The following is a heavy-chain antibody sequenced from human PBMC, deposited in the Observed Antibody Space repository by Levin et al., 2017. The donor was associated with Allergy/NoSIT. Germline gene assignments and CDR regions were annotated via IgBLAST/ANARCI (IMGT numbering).Heavy chain of an antibody. J-gene: IGHJ6*02. V-gene: IGHV3-23*01. CDR2: ISGSGGST. D-gene: IGHD3-10*01. CDR1: GFTFSSYA. Sequence: GESLKISCAASGFTFSSYAMSWVRQAPGKGLEWVSAISGSGGSTYYADSVKGRFTISRDNSKNTLYLQMNSLRAEDTAVYYCAYYYGSGSYGMDVWGQGTTVTVSS. CDR3: AYYYGSGSYGMDV.